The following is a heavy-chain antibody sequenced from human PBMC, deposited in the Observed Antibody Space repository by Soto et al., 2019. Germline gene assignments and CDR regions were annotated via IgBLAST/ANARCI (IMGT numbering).Heavy chain of an antibody. CDR2: IGTAGDT. D-gene: IGHD2-15*01. CDR3: ARGRVISLYYFDY. Sequence: GGCLRLSCAASGFTFSTDDMHWVRQVTGKGLAWVSTIGTAGDTYYPGSVKGRFTISRENAKNSLYLQMNSLRAEDTAVCYCARGRVISLYYFDYWGRGTLVTVSA. J-gene: IGHJ4*02. V-gene: IGHV3-13*01. CDR1: GFTFSTDD.